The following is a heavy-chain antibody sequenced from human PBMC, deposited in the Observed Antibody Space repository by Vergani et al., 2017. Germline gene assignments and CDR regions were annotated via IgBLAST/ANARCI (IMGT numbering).Heavy chain of an antibody. J-gene: IGHJ4*02. D-gene: IGHD3-22*01. Sequence: EVQLLESGGGLVQPGGSLRLSCAASGFTFSSYAMSWVRQAPGKGLEWVSAISGSGGSTYYADSVKGRFTISRDNSKNTLYLQMNSLRAEDTAVYYCAKDYSYDSSGYYILYFDYWGQGTLVTVSS. CDR1: GFTFSSYA. CDR2: ISGSGGST. V-gene: IGHV3-23*01. CDR3: AKDYSYDSSGYYILYFDY.